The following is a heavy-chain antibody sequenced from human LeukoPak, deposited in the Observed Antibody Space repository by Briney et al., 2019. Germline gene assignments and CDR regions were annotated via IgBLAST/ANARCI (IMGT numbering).Heavy chain of an antibody. CDR1: GFTFSSYS. CDR2: ISSSSSTI. CDR3: ARDPPWAD. V-gene: IGHV3-48*01. Sequence: GGSLRLSCAASGFTFSSYSMNWVRQAPGKGLEWVSYISSSSSTIYYADSVKGRFTISRDNAKNSLYLQMNSLRAEDTAVYYCARDPPWADWGQGTLVTVSS. D-gene: IGHD6-19*01. J-gene: IGHJ4*02.